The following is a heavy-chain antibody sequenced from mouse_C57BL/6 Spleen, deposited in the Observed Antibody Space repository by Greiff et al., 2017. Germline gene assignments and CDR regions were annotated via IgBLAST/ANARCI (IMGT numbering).Heavy chain of an antibody. J-gene: IGHJ2*01. Sequence: QVQLQQSGAELVRPGASVKLSCKASGYTFTDYYINWVKQRPGQGLEWIARIYPGSGNTYYNEKFKGKATLTAEKSSSTAYMQLSSLTSEDSAVYFCARSDYYGSSSYWGQGTTLTVSS. D-gene: IGHD1-1*01. V-gene: IGHV1-76*01. CDR1: GYTFTDYY. CDR2: IYPGSGNT. CDR3: ARSDYYGSSSY.